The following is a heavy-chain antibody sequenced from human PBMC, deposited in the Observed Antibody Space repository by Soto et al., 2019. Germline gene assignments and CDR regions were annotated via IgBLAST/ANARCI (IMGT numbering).Heavy chain of an antibody. CDR1: GDSVSSNSAA. J-gene: IGHJ5*02. CDR3: ARDYYGSGKKGVYNWFDP. D-gene: IGHD3-10*01. CDR2: TYYRSKWYN. Sequence: SQTLSLTCAISGDSVSSNSAAWNWIRQSPSRGLEWLGRTYYRSKWYNDYAVSVKSRITINPDTSKNQFSLQLNSVTPEDTAVYYCARDYYGSGKKGVYNWFDPSGHGTLVTVSS. V-gene: IGHV6-1*01.